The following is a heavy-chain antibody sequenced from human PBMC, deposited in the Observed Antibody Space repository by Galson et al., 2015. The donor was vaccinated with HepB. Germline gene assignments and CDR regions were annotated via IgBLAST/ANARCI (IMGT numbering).Heavy chain of an antibody. J-gene: IGHJ6*03. Sequence: SVKVSCKASGYTFTTHTIHWVRQAPGQRPEWMGWINTGNGSTIYSQKFQGRLTITSDTSASTAYMELSSLRSEDTAEYYCARDGRWNDLVHHYDMDVWGKGTTVTVSS. CDR1: GYTFTTHT. D-gene: IGHD1-1*01. V-gene: IGHV1-3*04. CDR3: ARDGRWNDLVHHYDMDV. CDR2: INTGNGST.